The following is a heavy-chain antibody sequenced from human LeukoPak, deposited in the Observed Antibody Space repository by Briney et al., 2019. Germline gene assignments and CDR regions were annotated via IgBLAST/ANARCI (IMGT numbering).Heavy chain of an antibody. V-gene: IGHV3-53*01. Sequence: GGSLRLSCAASGFTVSSNYMNWVRQAPGKGLEWVSDIYSGGSTYYADSVKGRFTISRDNSKNTLYLQMNNMRAEDTAVYYCASGSGSYRTPYYYMDVWGKGTTVTVSS. J-gene: IGHJ6*03. CDR1: GFTVSSNY. D-gene: IGHD3-10*01. CDR3: ASGSGSYRTPYYYMDV. CDR2: IYSGGST.